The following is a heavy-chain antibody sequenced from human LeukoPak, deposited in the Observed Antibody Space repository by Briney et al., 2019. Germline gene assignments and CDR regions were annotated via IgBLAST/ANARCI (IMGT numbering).Heavy chain of an antibody. CDR2: IYYSGST. CDR1: GGSFSGYY. CDR3: AREGSSDSSGYYYWYFDY. V-gene: IGHV4-59*01. J-gene: IGHJ4*02. Sequence: PSETLSLTCAVYGGSFSGYYWSWIRQPPGKGLEWIGYIYYSGSTNYNPSLKSRVTISVDKSKNQFSLKLSSVTAADTAVYYCAREGSSDSSGYYYWYFDYWGQGTLVTVSS. D-gene: IGHD3-22*01.